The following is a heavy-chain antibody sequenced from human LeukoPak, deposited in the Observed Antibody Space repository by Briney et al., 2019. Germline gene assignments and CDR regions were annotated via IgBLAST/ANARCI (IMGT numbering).Heavy chain of an antibody. CDR2: ISHSASHT. Sequence: GGSLRLSCEASGFTFSLYAMYWVRQAPGKGLDWVSYISHSASHTYYADSLKGRFTISRDNAKNLLYLQMDSLRADDTAVYYCARDGLALDYWGQGILVTVSS. V-gene: IGHV3-21*04. D-gene: IGHD6-19*01. CDR1: GFTFSLYA. CDR3: ARDGLALDY. J-gene: IGHJ4*02.